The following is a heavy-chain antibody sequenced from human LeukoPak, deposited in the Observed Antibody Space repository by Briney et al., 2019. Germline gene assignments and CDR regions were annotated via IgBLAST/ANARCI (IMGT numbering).Heavy chain of an antibody. D-gene: IGHD3-10*01. J-gene: IGHJ4*02. CDR3: ARGCSYYYGSGSYSRSLFDY. V-gene: IGHV4-61*01. CDR1: GGSVSSGSYY. Sequence: SGTLSLTCTVSGGSVSSGSYYWSWIGQPPGKGLEWIGYMYYSGSTNYNPSLKSRVTISVDTSKNQFSLKLSSVTAADTAVYYCARGCSYYYGSGSYSRSLFDYWGQGTLVTVSS. CDR2: MYYSGST.